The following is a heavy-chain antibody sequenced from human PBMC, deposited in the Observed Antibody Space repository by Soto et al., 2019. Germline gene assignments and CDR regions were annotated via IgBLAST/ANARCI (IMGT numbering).Heavy chain of an antibody. CDR2: ISYDGSNK. V-gene: IGHV3-30*18. J-gene: IGHJ6*02. Sequence: QVQLVESGGGVVQPGRSLRLSCAASGFTFSSYGMHWVRQAPGKGLEWVAVISYDGSNKYYADSVKGRFTISRDNSKNPLYLQMNSLRAEDTAVYYCAKVGDYQTSKYGYGMDVWGQGTTVTVSS. D-gene: IGHD2-2*01. CDR3: AKVGDYQTSKYGYGMDV. CDR1: GFTFSSYG.